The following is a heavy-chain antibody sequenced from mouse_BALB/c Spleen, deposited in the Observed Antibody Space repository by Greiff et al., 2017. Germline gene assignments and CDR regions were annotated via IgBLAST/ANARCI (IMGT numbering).Heavy chain of an antibody. CDR3: ARGQGSSSSWFAY. CDR2: ISSGGST. Sequence: EVMLVESGGGLVKPGGSLKLSCAASGFTFSSYAMSWVRQTPEKRLEWVASISSGGSTYYPDSVKGRFTISRDNARHILYLQMSSLRSEDTAMYYCARGQGSSSSWFAYWGQGTLVTVSA. J-gene: IGHJ3*01. CDR1: GFTFSSYA. V-gene: IGHV5-6-5*01. D-gene: IGHD1-1*01.